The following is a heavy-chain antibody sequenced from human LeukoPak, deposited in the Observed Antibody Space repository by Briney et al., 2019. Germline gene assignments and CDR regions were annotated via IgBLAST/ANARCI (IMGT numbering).Heavy chain of an antibody. V-gene: IGHV1-2*02. D-gene: IGHD2-2*01. J-gene: IGHJ4*02. CDR1: GYTFTGYY. Sequence: ASVKVSCKASGYTFTGYYMHWVRQAPGQGLEWMGWINPNSGGTNYAQKFQGRVTMTRDTSISTAYMELSRLRSDDTAVYYCAGEPIVTAGIVGYYWGQGTLATVSS. CDR2: INPNSGGT. CDR3: AGEPIVTAGIVGYY.